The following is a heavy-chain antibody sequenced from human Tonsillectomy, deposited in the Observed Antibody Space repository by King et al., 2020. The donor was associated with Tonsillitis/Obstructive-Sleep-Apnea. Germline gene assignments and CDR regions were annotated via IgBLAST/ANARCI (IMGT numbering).Heavy chain of an antibody. CDR1: GFSPTTSGMC. Sequence: TLKESGPALVKPTQIPTLPCPFSGFSPTTSGMCVSWIRHPPGKALEWLARIDWDDDKYYSTSLKTRLTISKDTSKNQLVLTMTDMDPVDTATYYCARRYVDTHMVAYFDYWGQGTLVTVSS. CDR2: IDWDDDK. D-gene: IGHD5-18*01. V-gene: IGHV2-70*11. J-gene: IGHJ4*02. CDR3: ARRYVDTHMVAYFDY.